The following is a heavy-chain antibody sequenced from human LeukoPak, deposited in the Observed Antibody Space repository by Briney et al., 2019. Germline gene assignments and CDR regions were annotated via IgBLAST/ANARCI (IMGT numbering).Heavy chain of an antibody. CDR2: IYYSGST. D-gene: IGHD4-17*01. CDR1: GGSNSSSSYY. Sequence: PSETLSLTCTVSGGSNSSSSYYWGWIRQPPGKGLEWIGSIYYSGSTYYNPSLKSRVTISVDTSKNQFSLKLSSVTAADTAVYYCARQRFKYYFDYWDQGTLVTVSS. V-gene: IGHV4-39*01. J-gene: IGHJ4*02. CDR3: ARQRFKYYFDY.